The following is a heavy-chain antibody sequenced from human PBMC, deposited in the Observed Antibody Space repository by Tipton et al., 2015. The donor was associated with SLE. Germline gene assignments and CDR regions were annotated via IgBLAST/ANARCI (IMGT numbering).Heavy chain of an antibody. CDR2: IYYSGST. J-gene: IGHJ4*02. V-gene: IGHV4-59*01. CDR3: ASGYGDYGAY. D-gene: IGHD4-17*01. CDR1: GGSMSDYY. Sequence: TLSLTCSVSGGSMSDYYWTWIRRPPGKGLEWIGYIYYSGSTNYNPSLKSRVTISVDTSKNQFSLKLSSVTAADTAVYYCASGYGDYGAYWGQGTLVTVSS.